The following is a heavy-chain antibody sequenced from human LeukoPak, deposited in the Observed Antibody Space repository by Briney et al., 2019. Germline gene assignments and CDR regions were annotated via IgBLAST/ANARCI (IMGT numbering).Heavy chain of an antibody. CDR1: GFTFSSYG. D-gene: IGHD3-10*01. Sequence: GGSLRLSCAASGFTFSSYGMHWVRQAPGKGLEWVAVISYDGSNKYYADSVKGRFTISRDNAKKSLDLQMNSLRDEDTAVYYCARDHRSGSGSGTQANDYWGQGTLVTVSS. J-gene: IGHJ4*02. CDR3: ARDHRSGSGSGTQANDY. CDR2: ISYDGSNK. V-gene: IGHV3-30*03.